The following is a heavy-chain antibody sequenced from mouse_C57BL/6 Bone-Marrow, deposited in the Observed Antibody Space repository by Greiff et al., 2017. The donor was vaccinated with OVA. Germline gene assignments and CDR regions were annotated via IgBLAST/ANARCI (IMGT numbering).Heavy chain of an antibody. CDR1: GFTFTDYY. Sequence: EVKLVESGGGLVQPGGSLSLSCAASGFTFTDYYMSWVRQPPGKALEWLGFIRNKANGYTTEYSASGTGRFTISRDNSQSILYLLRNALMSEDSATYYWARYNVYDVWGYAMDYWGQGTSVTGSS. J-gene: IGHJ4*01. CDR3: ARYNVYDVWGYAMDY. CDR2: IRNKANGYTT. D-gene: IGHD2-3*01. V-gene: IGHV7-3*01.